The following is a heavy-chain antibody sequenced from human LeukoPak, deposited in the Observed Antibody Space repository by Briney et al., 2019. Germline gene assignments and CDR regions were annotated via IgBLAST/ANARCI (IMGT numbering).Heavy chain of an antibody. Sequence: GGSLRLSCAASGFTFSSYVMSWVRQAPGKGLEWVSAISGSGGRTYHADSVKGRFTISRDNSKNTLYLQMNSLRAEDTAVYYCARAGPGLWFGESVFDYWGQGTLVTVSS. J-gene: IGHJ4*02. CDR2: ISGSGGRT. CDR3: ARAGPGLWFGESVFDY. D-gene: IGHD3-10*01. CDR1: GFTFSSYV. V-gene: IGHV3-23*01.